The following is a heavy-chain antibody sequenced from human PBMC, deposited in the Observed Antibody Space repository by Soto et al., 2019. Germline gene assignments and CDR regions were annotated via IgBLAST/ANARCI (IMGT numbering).Heavy chain of an antibody. CDR2: INAYNGNT. V-gene: IGHV1-18*01. CDR3: ARAIAGGYGHTTLDY. J-gene: IGHJ4*02. Sequence: QLQLVQSGPEVKNPGASVKVSCKASGYTFRNYGITWVRQAPGQGLEWMGWINAYNGNTNYAQTLQGRVIMTTDTSTRIAYMELRSLRSDDTAVYYCARAIAGGYGHTTLDYWGQGTLVTASS. CDR1: GYTFRNYG. D-gene: IGHD5-18*01.